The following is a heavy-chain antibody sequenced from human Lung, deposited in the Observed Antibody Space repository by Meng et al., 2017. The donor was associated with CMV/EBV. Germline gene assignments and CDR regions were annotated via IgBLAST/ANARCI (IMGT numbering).Heavy chain of an antibody. D-gene: IGHD2-15*01. J-gene: IGHJ4*02. CDR3: ARVTEYGGNCLDS. V-gene: IGHV4-4*02. CDR2: VYHSGYT. CDR1: GTSISTSNW. Sequence: VSGTSISTSNWWSWVRQPPGKGLEWIGEVYHSGYTNYNPSLKSRVTMSVDRSKNQFSLKLSSVTAADTAVYYCARVTEYGGNCLDSWGQGTLVTVSS.